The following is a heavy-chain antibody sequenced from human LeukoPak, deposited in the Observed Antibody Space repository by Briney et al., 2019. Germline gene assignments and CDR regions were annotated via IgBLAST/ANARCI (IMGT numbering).Heavy chain of an antibody. CDR2: IYYSGST. CDR1: VGSISSSSYY. V-gene: IGHV4-39*07. D-gene: IGHD1-7*01. J-gene: IGHJ4*02. Sequence: SETLSLTCTVSVGSISSSSYYCGWIRQPPGKGLEWIGSIYYSGSTYYNPSLKSRVTISVDTSKNQFSLKLSSVTAADSAVYYCARDFGDWNYDYWGQGNLVTVSS. CDR3: ARDFGDWNYDY.